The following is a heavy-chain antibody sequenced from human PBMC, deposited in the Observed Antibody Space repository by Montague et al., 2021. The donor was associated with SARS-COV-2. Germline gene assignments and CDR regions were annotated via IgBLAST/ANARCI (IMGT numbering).Heavy chain of an antibody. CDR3: ARDIRIPMLIVIQGYGMDV. J-gene: IGHJ6*02. D-gene: IGHD3-22*01. V-gene: IGHV4-39*07. Sequence: SETLSLTCTVSGGSISSSSPYWGWIRQPPGMGLEWIRSIYYSGSTYYNPSLKSRITISVDTSKNQFSLRLTSVTAADTAVYYCARDIRIPMLIVIQGYGMDVWGQGTTVTVSS. CDR2: IYYSGST. CDR1: GGSISSSSPY.